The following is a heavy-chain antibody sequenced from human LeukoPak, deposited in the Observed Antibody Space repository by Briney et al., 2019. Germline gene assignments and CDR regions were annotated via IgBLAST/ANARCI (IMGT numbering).Heavy chain of an antibody. CDR2: IYYSGST. CDR3: ARVVSSGWYSETGYFDY. J-gene: IGHJ4*02. Sequence: SETLSLTCTVSGGSISSGSYYWSWIRQPAGKGLEWIGYIYYSGSTNYNPSLKSRVTISVDTSKNQFSLKLSSVTAADTAVYYCARVVSSGWYSETGYFDYWGQGTLVTVSS. D-gene: IGHD6-19*01. V-gene: IGHV4-61*10. CDR1: GGSISSGSYY.